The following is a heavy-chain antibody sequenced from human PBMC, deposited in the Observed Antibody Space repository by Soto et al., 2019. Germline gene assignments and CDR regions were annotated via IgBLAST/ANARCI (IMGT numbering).Heavy chain of an antibody. D-gene: IGHD5-18*01. J-gene: IGHJ4*02. Sequence: ASVKVSCKASGYTFTRSGIGWVRQAPGQGLEWMGRIIPMLGIANYAQKFQGRVTITADKSTSTAYMELSSLRSEDTAVYYCANRGYSYGFVIYWGQGTLVTVSS. CDR3: ANRGYSYGFVIY. CDR1: GYTFTRSG. CDR2: IIPMLGIA. V-gene: IGHV1-69*04.